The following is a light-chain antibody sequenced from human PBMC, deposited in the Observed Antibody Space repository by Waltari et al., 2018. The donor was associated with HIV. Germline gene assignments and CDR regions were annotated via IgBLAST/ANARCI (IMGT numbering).Light chain of an antibody. CDR1: QNIRNN. CDR3: QQSYTTPRT. J-gene: IGKJ1*01. V-gene: IGKV1-39*01. Sequence: DIQMTQSPSSLSASVGDRVTITCRASQNIRNNLIWYQQKPGKAPKLLIYTSSSLQSGVPSRFSGSGTATHFTLTISSLQPEDFATYHCQQSYTTPRTFSQGTKVEIK. CDR2: TSS.